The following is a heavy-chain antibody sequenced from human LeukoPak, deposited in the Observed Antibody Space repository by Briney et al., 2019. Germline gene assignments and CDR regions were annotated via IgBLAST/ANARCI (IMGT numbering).Heavy chain of an antibody. CDR2: IYHSGST. D-gene: IGHD5-18*01. Sequence: TSQTLSLTCAVSGGSISSGGYSWSWIRQPPGKGLEWIGYIYHSGSTYYNPSLKSRVTISVDRSKNQFSLKLSSVTAADTAVYYCARSSGYSYGPSFDYWGQGTLVTVSS. J-gene: IGHJ4*02. CDR3: ARSSGYSYGPSFDY. CDR1: GGSISSGGYS. V-gene: IGHV4-30-2*01.